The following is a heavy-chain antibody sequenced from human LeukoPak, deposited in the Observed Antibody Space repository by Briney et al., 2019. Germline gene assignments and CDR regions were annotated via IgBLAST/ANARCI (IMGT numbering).Heavy chain of an antibody. Sequence: SETLSLTCTVSGGSVSSGSYYWSWIRQPPGKGLEWIGYIYYSGSTNYNPSLKSRVTISVDTSKNQFSLKLSSVTAADTAVYYCARYYYDSSGYYYKPWGQGTLVTVSS. CDR3: ARYYYDSSGYYYKP. CDR2: IYYSGST. V-gene: IGHV4-61*01. D-gene: IGHD3-22*01. CDR1: GGSVSSGSYY. J-gene: IGHJ4*02.